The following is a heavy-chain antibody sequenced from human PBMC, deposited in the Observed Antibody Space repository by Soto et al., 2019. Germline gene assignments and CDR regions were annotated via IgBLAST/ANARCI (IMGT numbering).Heavy chain of an antibody. CDR1: GYTFTSYY. V-gene: IGHV1-46*01. D-gene: IGHD3-22*01. CDR3: ARDPDYYDSSGSLTRFDP. Sequence: ASVKVSCKASGYTFTSYYMHWVRQAPGQGLEWMGIINPSGGSTSYAQKFQGRVTMTRDTSTSTVYMELSSLRSEDTAVYYSARDPDYYDSSGSLTRFDPWGQGTLVTVSS. J-gene: IGHJ5*02. CDR2: INPSGGST.